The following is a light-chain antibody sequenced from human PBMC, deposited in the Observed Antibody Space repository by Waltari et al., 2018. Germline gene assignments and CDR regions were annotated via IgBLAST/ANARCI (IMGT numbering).Light chain of an antibody. J-gene: IGKJ1*01. CDR2: GAS. CDR1: QSVGRS. CDR3: QHYVRLPVT. V-gene: IGKV3-20*01. Sequence: EIVLTQSPGTLSLSPGERATLSCRASQSVGRSLAWYQQKPGQAPRLLIYGASSRATGVPDRFSGSGSGTDFSLTNSRLEPEDFAVYYCQHYVRLPVTFGQGTKVEIK.